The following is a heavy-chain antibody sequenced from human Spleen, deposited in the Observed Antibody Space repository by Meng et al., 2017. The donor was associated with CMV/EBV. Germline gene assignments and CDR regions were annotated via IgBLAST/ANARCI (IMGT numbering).Heavy chain of an antibody. CDR2: IRSQPYGGTT. D-gene: IGHD2-15*01. J-gene: IGHJ4*02. CDR3: ARSSSGAYAPMDY. Sequence: GESLKISCTASGFTFGDHAITWVRQAPGKGLEWVGLIRSQPYGGTTEYAASVKGRFTISRDDSKNIAYLQMNSLRAEDTAVYYCARSSSGAYAPMDYWGQGTLVTVSS. CDR1: GFTFGDHA. V-gene: IGHV3-49*04.